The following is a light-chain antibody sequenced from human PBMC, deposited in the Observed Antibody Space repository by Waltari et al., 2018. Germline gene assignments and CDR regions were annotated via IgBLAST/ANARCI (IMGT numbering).Light chain of an antibody. Sequence: QSALTQPASMSGSPGQSIAISCTATPSDFGDYNYVSWCQQHPGKAPKLIIYEVYDRPPGVSVPFSGSKAGNTASLAISRLQDEDEAHYYCCSYTTGGDMVFGGGTKVTVL. J-gene: IGLJ2*01. CDR2: EVY. V-gene: IGLV2-14*01. CDR3: CSYTTGGDMV. CDR1: PSDFGDYNY.